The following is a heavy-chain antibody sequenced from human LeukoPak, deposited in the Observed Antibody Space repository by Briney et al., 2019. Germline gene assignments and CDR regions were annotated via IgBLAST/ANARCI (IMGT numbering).Heavy chain of an antibody. CDR1: GFTFSSYW. J-gene: IGHJ4*02. CDR3: ARDRHIVVVPAAIRRSSYFDY. D-gene: IGHD2-2*02. CDR2: IKQDGSEK. Sequence: GGSLRLSCAASGFTFSSYWMSWVRQAPGKGLEWVANIKQDGSEKYYVDSVKGRFTISRDNAKNSLYPQINSLRAEDTAVYYCARDRHIVVVPAAIRRSSYFDYWGQGTLVTVSS. V-gene: IGHV3-7*01.